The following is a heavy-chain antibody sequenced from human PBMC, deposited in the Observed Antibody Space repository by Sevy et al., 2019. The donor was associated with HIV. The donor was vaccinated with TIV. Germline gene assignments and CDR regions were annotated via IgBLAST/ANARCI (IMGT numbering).Heavy chain of an antibody. CDR1: GFTFGDYA. V-gene: IGHV3-49*04. D-gene: IGHD1-1*01. CDR3: TRWKGLQSIFDY. Sequence: GGSLRLSCTTSGFTFGDYALNWVRQAPGKGLEWVPFLKNKADGGTVDHTGCVKGRFTISTDNSKSIVCLQMNDLTTVDNGVYNCTRWKGLQSIFDYWGQGALVTVSS. CDR2: LKNKADGGTV. J-gene: IGHJ4*02.